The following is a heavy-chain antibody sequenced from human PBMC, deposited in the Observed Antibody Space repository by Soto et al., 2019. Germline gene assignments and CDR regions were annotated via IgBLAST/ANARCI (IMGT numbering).Heavy chain of an antibody. CDR1: GGSVSPGGYY. Sequence: PSETLSLTCTVSGGSVSPGGYYSSWIRQHPGKGLEWIGYIYYSGSTYYNPSLPSRVNISVDTSKNHFSLKLSSVIAADTAVYYCAREAERYGSGSYYNRCAFDIWGQGRMVTVSS. CDR3: AREAERYGSGSYYNRCAFDI. V-gene: IGHV4-31*03. D-gene: IGHD3-10*01. J-gene: IGHJ3*02. CDR2: IYYSGST.